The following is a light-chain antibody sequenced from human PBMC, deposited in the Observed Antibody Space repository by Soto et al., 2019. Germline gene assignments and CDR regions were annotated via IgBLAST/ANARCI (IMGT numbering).Light chain of an antibody. Sequence: IQMTQSPSTLSASVGDRVTITCRASQSISSWLAWYQQKPGKAPKLLIYKASSLGSGVPSRFSGSGSGTEFTLTISSLQPDDFATYYCQQYNSYSGTFGQGTKVDIK. CDR3: QQYNSYSGT. J-gene: IGKJ1*01. CDR1: QSISSW. V-gene: IGKV1-5*03. CDR2: KAS.